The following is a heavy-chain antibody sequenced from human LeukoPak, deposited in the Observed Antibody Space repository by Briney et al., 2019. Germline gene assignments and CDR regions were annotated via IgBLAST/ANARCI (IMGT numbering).Heavy chain of an antibody. J-gene: IGHJ4*02. Sequence: GGSLRLSCAAPGVTFKNSGTRWGPEAPGKGLGWGAVMWYDGSNKYYADSVKGRFTISRDNSKNTLYLQMDSLRAEDTAVYYCAKDRHDNGDLERLDYWGQGTLVTVSS. V-gene: IGHV3-33*06. CDR3: AKDRHDNGDLERLDY. CDR2: MWYDGSNK. CDR1: GVTFKNSG. D-gene: IGHD4-17*01.